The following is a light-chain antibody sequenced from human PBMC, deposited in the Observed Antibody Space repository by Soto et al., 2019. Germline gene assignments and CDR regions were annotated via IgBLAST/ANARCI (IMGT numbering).Light chain of an antibody. V-gene: IGLV2-14*03. Sequence: QSALTQPASVSGSPGQSITISSTGASSDVGGYNFVSWYQHHPGKAPKLMIYDVTNRPSGVSNRFSGSKSGNTASLTISGLQAEDEAHYYCSSYTSSSTAYVFGTGTKLTVL. CDR3: SSYTSSSTAYV. CDR1: SSDVGGYNF. J-gene: IGLJ1*01. CDR2: DVT.